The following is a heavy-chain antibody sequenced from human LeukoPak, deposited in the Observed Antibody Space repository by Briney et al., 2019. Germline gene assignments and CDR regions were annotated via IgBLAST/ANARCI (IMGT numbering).Heavy chain of an antibody. J-gene: IGHJ4*02. CDR2: IYTSGST. CDR3: ARDLPGYCSGGSCFVS. V-gene: IGHV4-4*07. CDR1: GGSISSYY. Sequence: SETLSFTCTVSGGSISSYYWSWIRQPAGKGLEWIGRIYTSGSTNYNPPLKSRVTMSVGTSKNQFSLKLSSVTAADTAVYYCARDLPGYCSGGSCFVSWGQGTLVTVSS. D-gene: IGHD2-15*01.